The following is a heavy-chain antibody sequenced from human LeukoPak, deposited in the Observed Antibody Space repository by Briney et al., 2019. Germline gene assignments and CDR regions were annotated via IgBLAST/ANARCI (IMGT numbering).Heavy chain of an antibody. CDR2: INQYGSEK. Sequence: GGSLRLSCAASRFPFSNYWMSWVRQAPGRGLEWVANINQYGSEKFYVDSVKGRLTISRDSAKSSLYLQFNSLRAEDTAVYFCARERASGYCSGGGCYGYFDYWGQGTLVIVSS. CDR1: RFPFSNYW. V-gene: IGHV3-7*01. J-gene: IGHJ4*02. D-gene: IGHD2-15*01. CDR3: ARERASGYCSGGGCYGYFDY.